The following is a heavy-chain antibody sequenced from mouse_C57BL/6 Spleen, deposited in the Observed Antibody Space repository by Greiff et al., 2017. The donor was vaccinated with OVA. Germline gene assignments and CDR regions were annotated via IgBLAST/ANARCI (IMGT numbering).Heavy chain of an antibody. V-gene: IGHV1-7*01. D-gene: IGHD4-1*01. CDR2: INPSSGYT. Sequence: QVQLKQSGAELAKPGASVKLSRKASGYTFTSYWMHWVKQRPGQGLEWIGYINPSSGYTKYNQKFKDKSTLTADKSSSTAYMQLSSLTYEDSAVYYCARSPNWDAMDYWGQGTSVTVSS. J-gene: IGHJ4*01. CDR1: GYTFTSYW. CDR3: ARSPNWDAMDY.